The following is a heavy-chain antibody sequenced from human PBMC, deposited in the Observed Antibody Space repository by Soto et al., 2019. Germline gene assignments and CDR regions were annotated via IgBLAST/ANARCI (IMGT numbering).Heavy chain of an antibody. D-gene: IGHD3-10*01. CDR3: ARGDTMVRGVIRRYYYYGMDV. CDR1: GGSFSGYY. CDR2: INHSGST. J-gene: IGHJ6*02. V-gene: IGHV4-34*01. Sequence: SETLSLTCAVYGGSFSGYYWSWIRQPPGKGLEWIGEINHSGSTNYNPSLKSRVTISVDTSKNQFSLKLSSVTAADTAVYYCARGDTMVRGVIRRYYYYGMDVWGQGTTVTVSS.